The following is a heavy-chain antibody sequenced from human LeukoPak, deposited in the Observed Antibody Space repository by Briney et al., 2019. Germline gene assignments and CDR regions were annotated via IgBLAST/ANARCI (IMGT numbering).Heavy chain of an antibody. CDR2: IKQDGSEK. Sequence: PGGSLRLSCSASGFTFSSYEMNWVRQAPGKGLEWVANIKQDGSEKYYVDSVKGRFTISRDNAKNSLYLQMNSLRAEDTAVYYCAKGAIAVAGYVDWGQGTLVTVSS. V-gene: IGHV3-7*01. J-gene: IGHJ4*02. CDR1: GFTFSSYE. CDR3: AKGAIAVAGYVD. D-gene: IGHD6-19*01.